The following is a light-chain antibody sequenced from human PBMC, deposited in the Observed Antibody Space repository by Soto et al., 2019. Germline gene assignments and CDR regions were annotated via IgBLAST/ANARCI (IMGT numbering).Light chain of an antibody. CDR3: QQFSSYPLT. CDR2: GAS. CDR1: ESISNR. J-gene: IGKJ4*01. V-gene: IGKV3-15*01. Sequence: EIVMTQSPATLSVSPGERATLSCRASESISNRLAWYQQKPGQAPRLLIYGASTRATGVPDRFRGSGSGTEFTLTISRLEPEDFAVYYCQQFSSYPLTFGGGTKG.